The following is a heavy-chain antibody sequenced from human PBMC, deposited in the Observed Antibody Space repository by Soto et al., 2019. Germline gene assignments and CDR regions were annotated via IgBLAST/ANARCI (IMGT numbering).Heavy chain of an antibody. CDR3: AKQSSSGWFDP. D-gene: IGHD3-22*01. Sequence: GGSLRLSCAASGVTFSSYGMHWVRQAPGKGLEWVAVISYDGSNKYYADSVKGRFTISRDNSKNTLYLQMNSLRAEDTAVYYCAKQSSSGWFDPWGQGTLVTVSS. CDR2: ISYDGSNK. J-gene: IGHJ5*02. CDR1: GVTFSSYG. V-gene: IGHV3-30*18.